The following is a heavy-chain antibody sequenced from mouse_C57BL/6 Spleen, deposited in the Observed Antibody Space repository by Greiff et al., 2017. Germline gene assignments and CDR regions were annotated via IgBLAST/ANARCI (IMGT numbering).Heavy chain of an antibody. CDR1: GYTFTSYW. Sequence: QVQLQQPGAALVKPGASVKMSCTASGYTFTSYWITWVKPRPGQGLAWIGDIYPGSGSTTYNEKFKSKATLTVDTSSSTAYMQRSSLTAEYSAVYYCARETTVVPRDYWGQGTSVTVSS. CDR2: IYPGSGST. D-gene: IGHD1-1*01. V-gene: IGHV1-55*01. CDR3: ARETTVVPRDY. J-gene: IGHJ4*01.